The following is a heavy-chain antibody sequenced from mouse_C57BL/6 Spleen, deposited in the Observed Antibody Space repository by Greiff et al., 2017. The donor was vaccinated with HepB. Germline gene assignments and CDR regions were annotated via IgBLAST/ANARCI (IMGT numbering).Heavy chain of an antibody. CDR1: GYTFTDYN. J-gene: IGHJ3*01. D-gene: IGHD2-4*01. V-gene: IGHV1-18*01. CDR2: INPNNGGT. Sequence: VQLKQSGPELVKPGASVKIPCKASGYTFTDYNMDWVKQSHGKSLEWIGDINPNNGGTIYNQKFKGKATLTVDKSSSTAYMELRSLTSEDTAVYYCARRNYDYDGAWFAYWGQGTLVTVSA. CDR3: ARRNYDYDGAWFAY.